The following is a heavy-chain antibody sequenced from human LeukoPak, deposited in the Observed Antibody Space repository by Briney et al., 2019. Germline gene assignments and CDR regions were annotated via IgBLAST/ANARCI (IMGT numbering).Heavy chain of an antibody. Sequence: SVKVSCKASGGTFSSYAISWVRQAPGQGLKWMGGIIPIFGTANYAQKFQGRVTITTDESTSTAYMELSSLRSEDTAVYYCARGSYYYGSDPTALLDKYYFDYWGQGTLVTVSS. CDR3: ARGSYYYGSDPTALLDKYYFDY. V-gene: IGHV1-69*05. D-gene: IGHD3-10*01. CDR2: IIPIFGTA. J-gene: IGHJ4*02. CDR1: GGTFSSYA.